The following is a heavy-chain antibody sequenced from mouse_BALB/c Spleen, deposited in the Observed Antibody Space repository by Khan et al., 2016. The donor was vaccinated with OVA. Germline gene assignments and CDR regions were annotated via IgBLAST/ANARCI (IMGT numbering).Heavy chain of an antibody. CDR3: ARSLYYSDSYAMDY. CDR2: ISSTCST. D-gene: IGHD2-13*01. V-gene: IGHV3-2*02. J-gene: IGHJ4*01. Sequence: EVQLQESGPGLVKPSQSLSLTCTVTGYSITSDFAWNWIRQFPGNKMEWMGSISSTCSTSYSPSLKSRFSITRCTSKNQFFLHLNSVTTEDTATDYCARSLYYSDSYAMDYWGQGTSVTVSS. CDR1: GYSITSDFA.